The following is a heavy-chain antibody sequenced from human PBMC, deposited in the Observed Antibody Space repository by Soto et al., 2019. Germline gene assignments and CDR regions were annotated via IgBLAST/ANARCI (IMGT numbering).Heavy chain of an antibody. V-gene: IGHV4-4*02. CDR1: GGTIRSPDW. Sequence: SETLSLTCGVSGGTIRSPDWWTWVRQPPGKGLEWVGEIFQSGSTNYTPSLESRVTISVDKSKNQFSLTLTSVTAADTAVYFCARGRGRYSSGWSWFDPWGQGILVTVSS. CDR2: IFQSGST. D-gene: IGHD6-19*01. CDR3: ARGRGRYSSGWSWFDP. J-gene: IGHJ5*02.